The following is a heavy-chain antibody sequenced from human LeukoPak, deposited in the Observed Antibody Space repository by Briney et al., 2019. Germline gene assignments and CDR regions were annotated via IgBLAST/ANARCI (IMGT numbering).Heavy chain of an antibody. CDR1: RFTFSNYA. V-gene: IGHV3-7*01. J-gene: IGHJ4*02. D-gene: IGHD6-19*01. CDR2: IKHDGSEI. Sequence: GGSLRLSCAASRFTFSNYAMTWVRQAPGKGLEWVANIKHDGSEIYYVDSVKGRFTISRDTAKNSLYLQMNSLRAEDTAMYYCARDRGWYRFDSWGQGTLVTVSS. CDR3: ARDRGWYRFDS.